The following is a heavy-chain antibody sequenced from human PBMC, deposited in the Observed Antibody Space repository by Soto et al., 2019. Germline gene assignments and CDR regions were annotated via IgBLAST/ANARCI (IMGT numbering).Heavy chain of an antibody. V-gene: IGHV1-18*01. Sequence: ASVKVSCKASGYTFSTYGITCVRQAPGQGLEWMGWTSANNDNTNYVQKFRGRVTMTTDTSTSTAYSELRSLRSDDTAVYYCERDQTFPEYWGQGTLVTVSS. J-gene: IGHJ4*02. CDR2: TSANNDNT. CDR1: GYTFSTYG. CDR3: ERDQTFPEY. D-gene: IGHD3-3*02.